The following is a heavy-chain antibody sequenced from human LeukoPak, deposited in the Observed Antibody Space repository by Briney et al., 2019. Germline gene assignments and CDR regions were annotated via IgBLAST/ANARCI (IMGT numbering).Heavy chain of an antibody. J-gene: IGHJ5*02. CDR3: ARHVGAAMVTGFDP. Sequence: TSETLSLTCAVYGGSFSGYYWSWIRQPPGKGLEWIGEINHSGSTNYNPSLKSRVTISVDTSKNQFSLKLSSVTAADTAVYYCARHVGAAMVTGFDPWGQGTLVTVSS. V-gene: IGHV4-34*01. CDR1: GGSFSGYY. D-gene: IGHD5-18*01. CDR2: INHSGST.